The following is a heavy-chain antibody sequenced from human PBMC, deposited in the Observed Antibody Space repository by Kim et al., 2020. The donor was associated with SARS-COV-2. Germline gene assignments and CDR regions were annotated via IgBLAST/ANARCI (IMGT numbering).Heavy chain of an antibody. V-gene: IGHV4-34*01. CDR2: INHSGST. J-gene: IGHJ6*03. CDR1: GGSFSGYY. D-gene: IGHD2-2*01. Sequence: SETLSHTCAVYGGSFSGYYWSWIRQPPGKGLEWIGEINHSGSTNYNPSLKSRVNISVDTSKNQFSLKLSSVTAADTAVYYCARGREDIVVVPAAIYYYYMDVWGKGTTVTVSS. CDR3: ARGREDIVVVPAAIYYYYMDV.